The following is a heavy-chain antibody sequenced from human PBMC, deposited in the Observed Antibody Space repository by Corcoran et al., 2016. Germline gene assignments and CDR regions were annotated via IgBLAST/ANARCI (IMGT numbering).Heavy chain of an antibody. Sequence: QVQLVQSGAEVKKPGASVKVSCKASGYTFTGYYMHWVRQAPGQGLEWMGWINPNSGGTNYAQKFQGRVTMTRDTSISQAYMELSRLRSDDTAVYYCARCKEKRYQLNVDYWVQGTLVTVSS. D-gene: IGHD2-2*01. CDR1: GYTFTGYY. V-gene: IGHV1-2*02. CDR3: ARCKEKRYQLNVDY. CDR2: INPNSGGT. J-gene: IGHJ4*02.